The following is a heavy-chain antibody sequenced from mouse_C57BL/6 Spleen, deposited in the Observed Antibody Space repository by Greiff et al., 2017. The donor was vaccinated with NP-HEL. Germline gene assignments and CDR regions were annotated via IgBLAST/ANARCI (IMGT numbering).Heavy chain of an antibody. CDR3: ARTLGGYPYFDY. Sequence: QVQLKQPGAELVRPGSSVKLSCKASGYTFTSYWMHWVKQRPIQGLEWIGNIDPSDSETHYNQKFKDKATLTVDKSSSTAYMQLSSLTSEDSAVYYCARTLGGYPYFDYWGQGTTLTVSS. J-gene: IGHJ2*01. D-gene: IGHD2-2*01. CDR1: GYTFTSYW. CDR2: IDPSDSET. V-gene: IGHV1-52*01.